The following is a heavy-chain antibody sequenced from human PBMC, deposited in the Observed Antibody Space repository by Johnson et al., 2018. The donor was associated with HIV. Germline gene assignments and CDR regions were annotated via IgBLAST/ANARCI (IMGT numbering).Heavy chain of an antibody. CDR3: ATGRTIFGVVILDGFEI. J-gene: IGHJ3*02. Sequence: VQLVESGGGLVQPGGSLRLSCAASGFTFSDYYMSWIRQAPGKGLEWVGRIKSKTDGGTTDYAAFVKGRFTISRDDSKNTLFLEMNGLKSDDTCVYYCATGRTIFGVVILDGFEIWGQGTMVNVSS. D-gene: IGHD3-3*01. CDR2: IKSKTDGGTT. CDR1: GFTFSDYY. V-gene: IGHV3-15*01.